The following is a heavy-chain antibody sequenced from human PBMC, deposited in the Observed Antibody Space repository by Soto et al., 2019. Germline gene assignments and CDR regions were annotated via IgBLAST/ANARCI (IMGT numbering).Heavy chain of an antibody. J-gene: IGHJ3*02. V-gene: IGHV1-2*02. CDR1: LYTFTGYE. Sequence: DSLQPSCEARLYTFTGYEMHWGRQAPGQEQEGMGWISPNSGGTNYAQKFQGRVTMTRDTSISTAYMELSRLRSDDTAVYYCARDPILTCLGVVMPLWDVFAIWARGQLVPVSS. D-gene: IGHD3-3*01. CDR2: ISPNSGGT. CDR3: ARDPILTCLGVVMPLWDVFAI.